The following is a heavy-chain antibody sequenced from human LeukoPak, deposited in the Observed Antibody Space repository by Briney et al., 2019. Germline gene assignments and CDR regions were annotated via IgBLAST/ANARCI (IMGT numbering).Heavy chain of an antibody. V-gene: IGHV4-61*01. CDR1: GVSVSSDSYY. CDR2: IYYSGST. D-gene: IGHD7-27*01. CDR3: ARAPNWGPLFDY. J-gene: IGHJ4*02. Sequence: SETLSLTCTVSGVSVSSDSYYWGCIRQPPGKGLEWIGYIYYSGSTNYNPSLKSRVTISVDTSKNQFSLKLSSVTAADTAVYYCARAPNWGPLFDYWGQGTLVTVSS.